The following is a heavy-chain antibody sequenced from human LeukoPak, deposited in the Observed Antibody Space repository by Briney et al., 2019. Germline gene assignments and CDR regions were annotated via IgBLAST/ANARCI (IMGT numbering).Heavy chain of an antibody. CDR1: GFTFSNYA. V-gene: IGHV3-30-3*01. CDR3: AKDMSYSSSSGFDY. J-gene: IGHJ4*02. Sequence: GGSLRLSCAASGFTFSNYAMNWVRQAPGKGLEWVAVISHDGFNKYYADSVKGRFTISRDNSKNTLYLQMNSLRAEDTAVYYCAKDMSYSSSSGFDYWGQGALVTVSS. D-gene: IGHD6-6*01. CDR2: ISHDGFNK.